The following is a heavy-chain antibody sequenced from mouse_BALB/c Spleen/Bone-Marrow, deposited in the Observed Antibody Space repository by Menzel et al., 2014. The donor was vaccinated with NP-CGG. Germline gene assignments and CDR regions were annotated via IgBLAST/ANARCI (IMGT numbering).Heavy chain of an antibody. Sequence: DVHLVESGGGLVKPGGSLKLSCAASGFAFSSYEMAWVRQTPEKGLEWVAYISSGGGSTYYPDTVKGRFTISRDNAKNALYLQMSSLKSEDTAMYYCERHEDGYYDAMDYWGQGTSVTVSS. J-gene: IGHJ4*01. CDR2: ISSGGGST. CDR1: GFAFSSYE. D-gene: IGHD2-3*01. V-gene: IGHV5-12-1*01. CDR3: ERHEDGYYDAMDY.